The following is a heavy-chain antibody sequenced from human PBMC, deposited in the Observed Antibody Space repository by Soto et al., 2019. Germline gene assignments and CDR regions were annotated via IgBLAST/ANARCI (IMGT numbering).Heavy chain of an antibody. D-gene: IGHD2-21*02. V-gene: IGHV3-23*01. Sequence: VQLLESGGGFVQPGGSLKLSCVASGFSFGNSPMSWVRQAPGRGLEWVSAITEAGGGIYYATSVKGRFVVSIDNSKNTLFLEMNNLRVDDTATYYCAKNLPVGGICYSIPPANWGQGVVVTVSS. CDR2: ITEAGGGI. CDR3: AKNLPVGGICYSIPPAN. CDR1: GFSFGNSP. J-gene: IGHJ4*02.